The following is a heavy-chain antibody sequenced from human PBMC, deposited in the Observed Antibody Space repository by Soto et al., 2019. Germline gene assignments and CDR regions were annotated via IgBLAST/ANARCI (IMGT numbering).Heavy chain of an antibody. J-gene: IGHJ6*02. CDR1: GFTFSNYA. Sequence: QVQLVESGGGVVQPGRSLRLSCAASGFTFSNYAMHWVRQAPGKGLEWVAVISYDGSNKYYADSVKGRFTISRDNSKNTLYLQMNSLRAEDTAVYYCARDPTVTRYYYGMDVWGQGTTVTVSS. D-gene: IGHD4-4*01. V-gene: IGHV3-30-3*01. CDR2: ISYDGSNK. CDR3: ARDPTVTRYYYGMDV.